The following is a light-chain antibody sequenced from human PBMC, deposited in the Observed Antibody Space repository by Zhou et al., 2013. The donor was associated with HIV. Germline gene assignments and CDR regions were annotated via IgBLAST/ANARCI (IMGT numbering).Light chain of an antibody. V-gene: IGKV1-39*01. Sequence: DIQMTQSPSSLSASIGDRVTITCRASQNISTYLNWYQQKPGKAPKLLIYLASTLQSGVPSRFSGSGSGTEFTLTINSLQPEDFATYYCQQSYSKSCSFGQGTKLEI. CDR3: QQSYSKSCS. J-gene: IGKJ2*04. CDR2: LAS. CDR1: QNISTY.